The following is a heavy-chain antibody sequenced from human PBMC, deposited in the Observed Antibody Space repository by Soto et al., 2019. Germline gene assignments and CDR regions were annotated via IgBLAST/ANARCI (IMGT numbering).Heavy chain of an antibody. CDR2: INPKSGET. Sequence: QVQLVQSGAEVKKPGSSVKVSCKASGYTFIGFYMHWVRQAPGQGLEWMGWINPKSGETEYAQNLQGGVTMTRDTTISTAYMEVSRLKSDGTAVYYCASGGSTVTREFDYWGQGTLVSVSS. CDR3: ASGGSTVTREFDY. CDR1: GYTFIGFY. J-gene: IGHJ4*02. D-gene: IGHD4-17*01. V-gene: IGHV1-2*02.